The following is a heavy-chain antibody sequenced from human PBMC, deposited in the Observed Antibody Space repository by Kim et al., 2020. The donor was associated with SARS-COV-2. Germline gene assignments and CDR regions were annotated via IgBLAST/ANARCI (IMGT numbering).Heavy chain of an antibody. CDR3: ARDIEEWQLLGGFDY. J-gene: IGHJ4*02. Sequence: ADSVKGQFTISRTNAKNTLYLQMHSLRGDDTAVYYCARDIEEWQLLGGFDYWGQGTLVTVSS. V-gene: IGHV3-74*01. D-gene: IGHD1-26*01.